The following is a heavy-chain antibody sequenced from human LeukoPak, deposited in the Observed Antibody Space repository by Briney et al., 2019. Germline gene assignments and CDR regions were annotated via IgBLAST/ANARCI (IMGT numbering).Heavy chain of an antibody. D-gene: IGHD2-15*01. Sequence: GGSLRLSCAASGFTFSIYAMSWVRLAPGKGLEWVSSICGGGDTTYYADSVKGRFTISRDTSKNTLYLQMDGLRAEDMAIYYCAKGRGGSCYSGLDSWGQGTLVTVSS. CDR1: GFTFSIYA. CDR2: ICGGGDTT. CDR3: AKGRGGSCYSGLDS. J-gene: IGHJ4*02. V-gene: IGHV3-23*01.